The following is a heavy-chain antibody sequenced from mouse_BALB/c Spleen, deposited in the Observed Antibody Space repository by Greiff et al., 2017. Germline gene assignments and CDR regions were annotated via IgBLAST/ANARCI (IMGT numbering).Heavy chain of an antibody. J-gene: IGHJ3*01. CDR3: ARDRGSSGYVLAY. V-gene: IGHV2-6-7*01. D-gene: IGHD3-1*01. CDR2: IWGDGST. Sequence: VNLVESGPGLVAPSQSLSITCTVSGFSLTGYGVNWVRQPPGKGLEWLGMIWGDGSTDYNSALKSRLSISKDNSKSQVFLKMNSLQTDDTARYYCARDRGSSGYVLAYWGQGTLVTVSA. CDR1: GFSLTGYG.